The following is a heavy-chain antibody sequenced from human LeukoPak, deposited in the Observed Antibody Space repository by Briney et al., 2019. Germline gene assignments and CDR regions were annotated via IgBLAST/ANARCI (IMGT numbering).Heavy chain of an antibody. CDR2: IRYDGSNK. J-gene: IGHJ4*02. CDR3: AKDSNWGPYYFDY. V-gene: IGHV3-30*02. CDR1: GYTLTELS. D-gene: IGHD7-27*01. Sequence: SCKVSGYTLTELSMHWVRQAPGKGLEWVAFIRYDGSNKYYADSVKGRFTISRDNSKNTLYLQMNSLRAEDTAVYYCAKDSNWGPYYFDYWGQGTLVTVSS.